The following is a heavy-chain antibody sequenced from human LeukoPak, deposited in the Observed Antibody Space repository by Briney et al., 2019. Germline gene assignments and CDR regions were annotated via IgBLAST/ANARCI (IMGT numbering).Heavy chain of an antibody. CDR3: ARDQYSSTWYRGAFDV. CDR1: GFTFTTSW. CDR2: IVSDGTST. J-gene: IGHJ3*01. Sequence: GGSLRLSCAASGFTFTTSWMHWFRQAPGKGLVWVSRIVSDGTSTTYADSVKGRFTISRDNAKNTLYLQMNSLRAEDTAVYYCARDQYSSTWYRGAFDVWGQGTMVSVSS. V-gene: IGHV3-74*01. D-gene: IGHD6-13*01.